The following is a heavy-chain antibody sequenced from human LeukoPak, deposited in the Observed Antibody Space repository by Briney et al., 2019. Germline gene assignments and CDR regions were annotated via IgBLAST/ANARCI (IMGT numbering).Heavy chain of an antibody. CDR1: GFTFNSHA. D-gene: IGHD3-9*01. CDR2: LGGATI. V-gene: IGHV3-23*01. Sequence: GGSLRLSCALSGFTFNSHAVSWVRRAPGKGLEWVSTLGGATIPYADSVKGRFTISGDGSKSTLDLQMDSLRAEDTAIYYCAKHHSWGNWFYDYWGQGTLVTVSS. J-gene: IGHJ4*02. CDR3: AKHHSWGNWFYDY.